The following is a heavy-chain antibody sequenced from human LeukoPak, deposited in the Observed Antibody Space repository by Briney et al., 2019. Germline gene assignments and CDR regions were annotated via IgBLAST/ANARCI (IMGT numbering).Heavy chain of an antibody. CDR3: ARAEDFDWSLDY. Sequence: ASVKVSCKASGYTFTGYYMHWGRQAPGQGLEWMGWINPNSGGTNYAQKFQGRVTMTRDTSISTAYMELSRLRSDDTAVYYCARAEDFDWSLDYWGQGTLVTVSS. J-gene: IGHJ4*02. V-gene: IGHV1-2*02. CDR2: INPNSGGT. CDR1: GYTFTGYY. D-gene: IGHD3-9*01.